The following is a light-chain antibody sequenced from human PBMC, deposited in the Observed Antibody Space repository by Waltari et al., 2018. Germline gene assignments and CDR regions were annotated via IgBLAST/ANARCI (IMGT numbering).Light chain of an antibody. V-gene: IGKV3-11*01. CDR3: QLRIKWPPEIT. CDR2: DTS. J-gene: IGKJ5*01. CDR1: QSVDSY. Sequence: NVLTQSPVTLPLSPGERATLSCRASQSVDSYLAWYQQKRGQPPRLLIYDTSNRATGIPARFSGSGSGTDFTLTISSLEPDDFAVYFCQLRIKWPPEITFGQGTRLEI.